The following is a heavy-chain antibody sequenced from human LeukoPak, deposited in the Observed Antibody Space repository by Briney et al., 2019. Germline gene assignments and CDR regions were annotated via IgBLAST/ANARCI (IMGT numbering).Heavy chain of an antibody. CDR3: ARKSSSGFDAFDI. J-gene: IGHJ3*02. CDR2: IYYSGST. CDR1: GYSISSSHW. Sequence: SETLSLTCAVSGYSISSSHWWGWIRQPPGKGLEWIGYIYYSGSTYYNPSLKSRVTMSVDTSKNQFSLKLSSVTAVDTAVYYCARKSSSGFDAFDIWGQGTMVTVSS. V-gene: IGHV4-28*01. D-gene: IGHD3-22*01.